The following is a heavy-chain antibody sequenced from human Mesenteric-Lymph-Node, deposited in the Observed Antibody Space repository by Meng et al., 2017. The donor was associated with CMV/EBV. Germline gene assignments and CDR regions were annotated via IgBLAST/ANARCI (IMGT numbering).Heavy chain of an antibody. D-gene: IGHD2-2*01. CDR2: IYHSGST. Sequence: SETLSLTCTVSGYSISSGYYWGWIRQPPGKGLEWIGSIYHSGSTYYNPSLKSRVTISVDTSKNQFSLKLSSVTAADTAVYYCAREGLCSSTSCYGGGFDYWGQGTLVTVSS. V-gene: IGHV4-38-2*02. CDR1: GYSISSGYY. CDR3: AREGLCSSTSCYGGGFDY. J-gene: IGHJ4*02.